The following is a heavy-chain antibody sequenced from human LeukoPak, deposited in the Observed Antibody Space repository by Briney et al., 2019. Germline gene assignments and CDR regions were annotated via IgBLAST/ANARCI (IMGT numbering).Heavy chain of an antibody. CDR2: INPNSGGT. CDR1: GYIFTDYY. J-gene: IGHJ4*02. D-gene: IGHD3-16*01. V-gene: IGHV1-2*02. CDR3: ARGLWGAYYFDY. Sequence: ASVKVSCKTSGYIFTDYYMHWVRQAPGQGLEWMGWINPNSGGTNYAQKFQGRVTMTRDTSISTAYMEVSRLRSDDTAVYYCARGLWGAYYFDYWGQGTLVTVSS.